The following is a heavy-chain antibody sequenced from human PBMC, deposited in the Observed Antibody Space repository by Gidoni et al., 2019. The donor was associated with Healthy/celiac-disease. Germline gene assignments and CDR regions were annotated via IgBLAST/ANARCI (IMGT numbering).Heavy chain of an antibody. J-gene: IGHJ5*02. D-gene: IGHD6-13*01. CDR2: IYYSGST. Sequence: QLQLQESGPGLVKPSETLSLTCTVSGGSISSSSYYWGWIRQPPGKGLEWLGSIYYSGSTYYHPSLKSRVTISVDTSNNQFSLKLSSVTAADTAVYYCARKELQGIAAKNWFDPWGQGTLVTVSS. CDR3: ARKELQGIAAKNWFDP. V-gene: IGHV4-39*01. CDR1: GGSISSSSYY.